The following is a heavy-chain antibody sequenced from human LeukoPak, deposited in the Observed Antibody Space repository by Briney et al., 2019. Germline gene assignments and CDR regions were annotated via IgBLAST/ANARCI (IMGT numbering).Heavy chain of an antibody. V-gene: IGHV3-21*01. D-gene: IGHD3-22*01. CDR2: IRSTSYI. CDR3: AREVDNTMIVGLDY. J-gene: IGHJ4*02. CDR1: GFIFSSYS. Sequence: PGGSLRPSCAASGFIFSSYSMNWVRRAPGKGLEWVSSIRSTSYIYYVDSVKGRFTISRDNAKNSLYLQMNSLRAEDTAVYYCAREVDNTMIVGLDYWGQGTLVTVSS.